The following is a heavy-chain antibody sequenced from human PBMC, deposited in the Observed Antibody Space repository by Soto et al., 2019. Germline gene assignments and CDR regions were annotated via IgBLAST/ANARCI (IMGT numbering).Heavy chain of an antibody. Sequence: GESLKISGKGSGYNCIRYWIGWVRQMPGKGLEWMGIIYPGDSDTRYSPSFQGQVTISVDKSISTAYLQWSSLKASDTAIYYCARRLEYSSSSYFLAYWGQGTPVPVSS. CDR2: IYPGDSDT. CDR1: GYNCIRYW. CDR3: ARRLEYSSSSYFLAY. V-gene: IGHV5-51*01. D-gene: IGHD6-6*01. J-gene: IGHJ4*02.